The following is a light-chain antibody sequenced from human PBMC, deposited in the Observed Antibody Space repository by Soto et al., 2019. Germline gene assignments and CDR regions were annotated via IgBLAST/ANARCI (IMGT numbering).Light chain of an antibody. CDR1: QTIRGL. Sequence: EIVLTQSPSTLPLSIGERATLSCRASQTIRGLLAWYQHRPGQAPRLLIYDTSDRATGIRARFSGSGAGTDFTLTISSLQPADFGVYYCQQRHNWPITFGQGTRLEIK. CDR3: QQRHNWPIT. CDR2: DTS. V-gene: IGKV3-11*01. J-gene: IGKJ5*01.